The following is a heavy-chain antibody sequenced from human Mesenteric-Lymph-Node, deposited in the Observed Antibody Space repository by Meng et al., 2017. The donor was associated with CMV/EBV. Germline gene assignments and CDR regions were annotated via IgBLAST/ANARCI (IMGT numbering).Heavy chain of an antibody. Sequence: GGSLRLSCAASGFTFDDFGMSWVRQAPGKGLEWVSRINPNGGSTGYVDSVKGRFTISRDNAKNSMYLQMNSLRAEDTAVYYCAKDRKQLVPYYFDYWGQGTLVTVSS. D-gene: IGHD6-6*01. CDR1: GFTFDDFG. CDR3: AKDRKQLVPYYFDY. CDR2: INPNGGST. V-gene: IGHV3-20*04. J-gene: IGHJ4*02.